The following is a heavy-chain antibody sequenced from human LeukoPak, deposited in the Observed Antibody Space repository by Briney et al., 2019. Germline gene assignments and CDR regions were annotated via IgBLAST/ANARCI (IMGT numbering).Heavy chain of an antibody. D-gene: IGHD2-21*01. J-gene: IGHJ4*02. CDR1: GLTFSSYN. V-gene: IGHV3-15*07. CDR3: ITPLPYSAQ. CDR2: IKPKTDGETT. Sequence: GGSLRLSCAVSGLTFSSYNMNWVRQAPGKGLEWVGRIKPKTDGETTEYAAPVKGRFSISRDDSKNMLYLQMNSLKTEDTAVYYCITPLPYSAQGGQGTLVTVSS.